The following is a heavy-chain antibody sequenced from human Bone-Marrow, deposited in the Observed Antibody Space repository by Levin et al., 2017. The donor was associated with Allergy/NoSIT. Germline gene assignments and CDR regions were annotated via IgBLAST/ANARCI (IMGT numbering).Heavy chain of an antibody. V-gene: IGHV3-74*01. Sequence: LSLTCAASGITFSNYWMHWVRQAPGKGLVWVSRINSDESSTGYADSVKGRFTISRDNAKKTLYLQMNSLRAEDTAVYYCARSSYDYSHSTGYGNWYFDVWGRGTLVTVSS. CDR1: GITFSNYW. CDR2: INSDESST. CDR3: ARSSYDYSHSTGYGNWYFDV. J-gene: IGHJ2*01. D-gene: IGHD3-22*01.